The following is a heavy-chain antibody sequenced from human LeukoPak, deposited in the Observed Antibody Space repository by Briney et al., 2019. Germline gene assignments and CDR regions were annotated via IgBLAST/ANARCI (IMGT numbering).Heavy chain of an antibody. V-gene: IGHV3-15*01. CDR2: IKSKTDGGTT. Sequence: GGSLRLSCAASGFTFSSAWMSWVRQAPGKGLERVGRIKSKTDGGTTDYAAPVKGRFTISRDDSKNTLYLQMNSLKTEDTAVYYCTTDPALLLWFGELGWFDPWGQGTLVTVSS. J-gene: IGHJ5*02. CDR1: GFTFSSAW. CDR3: TTDPALLLWFGELGWFDP. D-gene: IGHD3-10*01.